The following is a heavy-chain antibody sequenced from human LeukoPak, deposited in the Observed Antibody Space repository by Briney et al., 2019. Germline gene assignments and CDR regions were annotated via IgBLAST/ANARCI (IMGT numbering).Heavy chain of an antibody. CDR2: IYYSGST. Sequence: PSETLSLTCTVSGGSISSYYWSWIRQPPGKGLEWIGYIYYSGSTNYNPSLKSRVTISVDTSKNQFSLKLSSVTAADTAVYYCARHGSTYYYDSSGYYLDYWGQGTLVTVSS. D-gene: IGHD3-22*01. CDR3: ARHGSTYYYDSSGYYLDY. CDR1: GGSISSYY. V-gene: IGHV4-59*08. J-gene: IGHJ4*02.